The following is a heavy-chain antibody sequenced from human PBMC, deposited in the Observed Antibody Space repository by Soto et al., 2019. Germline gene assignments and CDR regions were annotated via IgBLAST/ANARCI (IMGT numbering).Heavy chain of an antibody. V-gene: IGHV3-21*01. CDR3: ARDPSSWYSYYYGMDV. Sequence: PGGSLRLSCAASGFTFSSYSMNWVRQAPGKGLEWVSSISSSSSYIYYADSVKGRFTISRDNAKNSLYLQMNSLRAEGTAVYYCARDPSSWYSYYYGMDVWGQGSTVTVSS. J-gene: IGHJ6*02. CDR1: GFTFSSYS. D-gene: IGHD6-13*01. CDR2: ISSSSSYI.